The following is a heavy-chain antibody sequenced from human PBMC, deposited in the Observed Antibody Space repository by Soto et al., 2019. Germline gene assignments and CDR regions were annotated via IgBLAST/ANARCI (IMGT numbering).Heavy chain of an antibody. CDR1: GFKFSNYA. Sequence: GGSLRLSCAASGFKFSNYAMSWVRQAPGKGLEWVSLISATGGGTYYADSVKGRFTISRDNSHNTLYLQVHSLTAEDTAVYYCAKDSRAGRNSAFYCDFWGQGA. CDR2: ISATGGGT. J-gene: IGHJ4*02. V-gene: IGHV3-23*01. CDR3: AKDSRAGRNSAFYCDF. D-gene: IGHD1-26*01.